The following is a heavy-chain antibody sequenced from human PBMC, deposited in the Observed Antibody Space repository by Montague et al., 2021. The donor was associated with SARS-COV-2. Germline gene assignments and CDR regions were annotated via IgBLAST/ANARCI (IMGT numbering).Heavy chain of an antibody. D-gene: IGHD3-9*01. CDR2: IDCDDDK. CDR1: GFSLSTSGLC. V-gene: IGHV2-70*11. CDR3: ARTHYDILPGYYYGMDV. J-gene: IGHJ6*02. Sequence: PALVKPTQTLTLTCTFSGFSLSTSGLCVSWIRQPPGKALEWLARIDCDDDKYYSTSLKTRLTISKYTSKNQVVLTMTNMDPVDTATYYCARTHYDILPGYYYGMDVWGQGTTVTVSS.